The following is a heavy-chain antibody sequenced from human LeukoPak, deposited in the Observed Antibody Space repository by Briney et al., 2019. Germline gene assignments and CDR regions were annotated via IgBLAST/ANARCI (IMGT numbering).Heavy chain of an antibody. CDR2: ILGNGGSK. V-gene: IGHV3-64*01. Sequence: PGGSLRLSCAASGFIFSSYPMHWFRQAQGKGLEYISSILGNGGSKQHANSGKGRLTISRDNSKNTLHPQMGSLRADDMAVYYCARDRGGGWAFDIWGQGTMVTVSS. CDR3: ARDRGGGWAFDI. CDR1: GFIFSSYP. D-gene: IGHD3-16*01. J-gene: IGHJ3*02.